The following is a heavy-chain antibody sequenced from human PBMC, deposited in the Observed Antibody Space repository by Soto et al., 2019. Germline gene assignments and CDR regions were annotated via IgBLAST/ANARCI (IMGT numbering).Heavy chain of an antibody. J-gene: IGHJ3*02. D-gene: IGHD6-19*01. Sequence: QVQLVQSGAEVKTPGSSVKVSCKASGGTFSSYTISWVRQAPGQGLEWMGRIIPILGIANYAQEFQGRVTITADKSTSTAYMELSSLRSEDTAVYYCAGRAVAGTENAFDIWGQGTMVTVSS. CDR3: AGRAVAGTENAFDI. V-gene: IGHV1-69*02. CDR1: GGTFSSYT. CDR2: IIPILGIA.